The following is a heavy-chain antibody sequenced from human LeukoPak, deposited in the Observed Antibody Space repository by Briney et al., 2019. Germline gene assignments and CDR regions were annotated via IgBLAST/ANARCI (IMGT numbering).Heavy chain of an antibody. Sequence: PGGSLRLSCVASGFTFNNHWMSWVRQAPGKGLEWVANIKEDGSEKCYVDSVKGRFTISRDNAKDSLYLQMNSLRAEDTAVYYCARDRGVNINYWGQGTLVTVSS. D-gene: IGHD3-10*01. CDR3: ARDRGVNINY. CDR1: GFTFNNHW. V-gene: IGHV3-7*03. CDR2: IKEDGSEK. J-gene: IGHJ4*02.